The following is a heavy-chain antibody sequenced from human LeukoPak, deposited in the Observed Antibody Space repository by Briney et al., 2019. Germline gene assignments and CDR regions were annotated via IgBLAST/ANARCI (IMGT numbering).Heavy chain of an antibody. CDR2: IYYSGST. D-gene: IGHD5-18*01. CDR1: GGSISSYY. V-gene: IGHV4-59*01. J-gene: IGHJ6*03. Sequence: SETLSLTCTVSGGSISSYYWSWIRQPPGKGLEWIGYIYYSGSTNYNPSLKSRVTISVDTSKNQFSLKLSSVTAADTAVYYCAGGYSYGSTYYYMDGWGKGTTVTISS. CDR3: AGGYSYGSTYYYMDG.